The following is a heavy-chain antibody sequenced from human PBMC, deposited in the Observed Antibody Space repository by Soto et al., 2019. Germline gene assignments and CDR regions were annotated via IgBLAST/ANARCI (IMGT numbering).Heavy chain of an antibody. V-gene: IGHV4-4*02. J-gene: IGHJ4*02. CDR1: GGSISSSNW. Sequence: SETLSLTCAVSGGSISSSNWWSWVRQPPGKGLEWIGEIYHSGSTNYNPSLKSRVTISVDKSKNQFSLKLSSVTAADTAVYFCARLAGWNGYYDSSSYYYFDYWGQGTLVTVSS. D-gene: IGHD3-22*01. CDR3: ARLAGWNGYYDSSSYYYFDY. CDR2: IYHSGST.